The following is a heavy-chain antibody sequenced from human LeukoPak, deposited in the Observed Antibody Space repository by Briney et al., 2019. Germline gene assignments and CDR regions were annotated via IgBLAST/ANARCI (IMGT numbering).Heavy chain of an antibody. CDR2: ISAYNGDT. J-gene: IGHJ4*02. CDR1: DYTFTSYG. D-gene: IGHD6-19*01. Sequence: ASVKVSCKASDYTFTSYGISWVRQAPGQGLEWMGWISAYNGDTNYAQKLQGRVTMTTDTSTSTAYMELRSLRSDDTAIYYCARARGLYSSGWYYFDYWGQGTLVTVSS. V-gene: IGHV1-18*01. CDR3: ARARGLYSSGWYYFDY.